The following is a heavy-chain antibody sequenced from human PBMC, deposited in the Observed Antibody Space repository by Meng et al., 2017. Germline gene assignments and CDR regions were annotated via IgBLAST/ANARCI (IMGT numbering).Heavy chain of an antibody. CDR2: INHSGST. Sequence: QGPPPQWGTATLKSSETLSLTCPVYGVSVSGNYWSWIRQPPGKGLEWIGEINHSGSTNYNPSLKSRVTISVDTSKNQFSLKLSSVTAADTAVYYCARARRAGSVVTAIRNWGQGTLVTVSS. V-gene: IGHV4-34*01. CDR3: ARARRAGSVVTAIRN. J-gene: IGHJ1*01. CDR1: GVSVSGNY. D-gene: IGHD2-21*02.